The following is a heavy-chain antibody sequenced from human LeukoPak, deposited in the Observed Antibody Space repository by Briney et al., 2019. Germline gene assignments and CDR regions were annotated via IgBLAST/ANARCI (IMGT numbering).Heavy chain of an antibody. J-gene: IGHJ4*02. V-gene: IGHV4-34*01. CDR1: GGSFSGYY. D-gene: IGHD3-10*01. CDR3: ASGIGPRYYYGSGSYYFH. CDR2: INHSGST. Sequence: TSETLSLACADYGGSFSGYYWSWIHQPPGKGLEWIGEINHSGSTNYNPSLKSRVTISVDTSKNQFSLKLSSVTAADTAVYYCASGIGPRYYYGSGSYYFHWGQGTLVTVSS.